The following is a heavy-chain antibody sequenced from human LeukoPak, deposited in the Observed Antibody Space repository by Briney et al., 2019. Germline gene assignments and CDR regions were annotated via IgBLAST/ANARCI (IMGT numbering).Heavy chain of an antibody. CDR1: GGSISSGSYY. J-gene: IGHJ6*02. V-gene: IGHV4-39*07. CDR3: ARDSLVLRYCSGGSCYSEQDYYGMDV. D-gene: IGHD2-15*01. Sequence: SQTLSLTCTVSGGSISSGSYYWGWLRQPPGKGLEWIGSIYHSGSTYYNPSLKSRVTISVDTSKNQFSLKLSSVTAADTAVYYCARDSLVLRYCSGGSCYSEQDYYGMDVWGQGTTVTVSS. CDR2: IYHSGST.